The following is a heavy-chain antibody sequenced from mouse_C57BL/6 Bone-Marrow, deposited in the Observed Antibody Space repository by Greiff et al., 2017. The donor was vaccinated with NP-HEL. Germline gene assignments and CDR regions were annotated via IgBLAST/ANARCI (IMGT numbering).Heavy chain of an antibody. J-gene: IGHJ1*03. V-gene: IGHV1-64*01. Sequence: VQLQQPGAELVKPGASVKLSCKASGYTFTSYWMHWVKQRPGQGLEWIGMIHPNSGRTNYNEKFKSKATLTVDKSSSTAYMQLSSLTSEDSAVYYCARRGLLPPYWYFDVWGTGTTVTVSS. CDR2: IHPNSGRT. CDR1: GYTFTSYW. CDR3: ARRGLLPPYWYFDV. D-gene: IGHD2-3*01.